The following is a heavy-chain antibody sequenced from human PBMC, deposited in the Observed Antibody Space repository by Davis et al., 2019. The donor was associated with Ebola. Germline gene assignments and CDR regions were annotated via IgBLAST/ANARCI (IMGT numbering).Heavy chain of an antibody. V-gene: IGHV3-66*01. CDR3: ARDRTGGEGYFDY. CDR1: GFTVSSNY. J-gene: IGHJ4*02. D-gene: IGHD6-13*01. Sequence: GESLKISCAASGFTVSSNYMSWVRQAPGKGLEWVSVIYSGGSTYYADSVKGRFTISRDKAKNTLYLQISSLRAEDTGVYYCARDRTGGEGYFDYWGQGTLVTVSS. CDR2: IYSGGST.